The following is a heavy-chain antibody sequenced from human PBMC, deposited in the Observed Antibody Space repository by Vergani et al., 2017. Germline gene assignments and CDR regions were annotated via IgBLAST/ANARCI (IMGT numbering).Heavy chain of an antibody. D-gene: IGHD1-20*01. CDR2: IYTSGST. V-gene: IGHV4-61*02. CDR1: GGSISSGSYY. CDR3: ARSITRAFDI. Sequence: QVQLQQWGAGLLKPSQTLSLTCTVSGGSISSGSYYWSWIRQPAGKGLEWIGRIYTSGSTNYNPSLKSRVTISVDTSKNQFSLKLSSVTAADTAVYYCARSITRAFDIWGQGTMVTVSS. J-gene: IGHJ3*02.